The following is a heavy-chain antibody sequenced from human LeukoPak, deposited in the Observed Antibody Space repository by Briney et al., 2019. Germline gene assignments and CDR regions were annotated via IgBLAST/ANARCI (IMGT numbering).Heavy chain of an antibody. J-gene: IGHJ3*02. D-gene: IGHD3-22*01. CDR1: GFTFSSYS. CDR3: AREVRSRYDIFDI. V-gene: IGHV3-48*02. Sequence: PGGSLRLSCAASGFTFSSYSMNWVRQAPGKGLEWVSYISSSSGSIYYVDSVKGRFTISRDNAKNSLYLQMNSLRDEDTAVYYCAREVRSRYDIFDIWGQGTMVTVSS. CDR2: ISSSSGSI.